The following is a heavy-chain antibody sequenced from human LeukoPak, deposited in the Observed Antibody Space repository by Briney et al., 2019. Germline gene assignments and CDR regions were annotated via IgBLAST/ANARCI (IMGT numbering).Heavy chain of an antibody. CDR1: GGSISSYY. V-gene: IGHV4-59*08. CDR3: ARHPRIASCFDY. Sequence: SETLSLTCTVSGGSISSYYWSWIRQPPGKGLEWIGYIYYSGSTNYNPSLKSRVTISVDTSKNQFSLKLSSVTAADTAVYYCARHPRIASCFDYWGQGTLVTVSS. D-gene: IGHD6-13*01. CDR2: IYYSGST. J-gene: IGHJ4*02.